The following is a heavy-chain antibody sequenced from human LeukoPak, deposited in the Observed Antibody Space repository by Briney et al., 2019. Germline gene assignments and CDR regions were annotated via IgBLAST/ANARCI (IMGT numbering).Heavy chain of an antibody. CDR3: ASSNYYDSSGYPPFDY. Sequence: PGGSLRLSCAASGFTFSSYAMSWVRQAPGKGLEWVSAISGSGGSTYYADSVKGRFTISRDNSKNTLYLQMNSLRAEDTAVYYCASSNYYDSSGYPPFDYWGQGTLVTVSS. CDR1: GFTFSSYA. D-gene: IGHD3-22*01. V-gene: IGHV3-23*01. CDR2: ISGSGGST. J-gene: IGHJ4*02.